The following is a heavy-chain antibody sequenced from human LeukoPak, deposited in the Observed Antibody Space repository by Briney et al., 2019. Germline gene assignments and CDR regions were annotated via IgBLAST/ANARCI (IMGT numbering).Heavy chain of an antibody. D-gene: IGHD6-13*01. CDR1: GGFISFGGYY. V-gene: IGHV4-31*01. Sequence: SETVPLLCTVSGGFISFGGYYCPWIRQHPAKVLEGIAYIYYSGSTYYNPSLKSLVTISVDTSKDQFSLKLSSVTAADTAVYYCAREGGIAETRFDPWGQGTLVTVSS. CDR3: AREGGIAETRFDP. J-gene: IGHJ5*02. CDR2: IYYSGST.